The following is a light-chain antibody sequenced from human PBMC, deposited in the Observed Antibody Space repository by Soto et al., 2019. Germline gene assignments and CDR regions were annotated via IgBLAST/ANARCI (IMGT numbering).Light chain of an antibody. V-gene: IGKV1-5*01. J-gene: IGKJ2*01. CDR1: QSISSW. CDR2: DAS. CDR3: QQYNSYSYT. Sequence: DIQMTQSPSTLSASVGDRVTITCRASQSISSWLAWYQQKPGKAPKLLIYDASSLESGVPSRFSGSGSGTDFTLTISSLQPYDFETYDCQQYNSYSYTFGQGTKLEIK.